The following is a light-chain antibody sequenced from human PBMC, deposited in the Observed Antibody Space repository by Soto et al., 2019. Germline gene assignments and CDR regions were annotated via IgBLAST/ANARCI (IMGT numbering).Light chain of an antibody. J-gene: IGLJ1*01. CDR3: SSYTSSSTNV. V-gene: IGLV2-14*01. CDR2: EVS. CDR1: SSDIGAYKY. Sequence: QAVLTQPASVSGSPGQSITISCTGTSSDIGAYKYVSWYQQYPGKAPKLMIYEVSNRPSGVSNRFSGSKSGNTASLTISGLQAEDEADYYCSSYTSSSTNVFGTGTKVTVL.